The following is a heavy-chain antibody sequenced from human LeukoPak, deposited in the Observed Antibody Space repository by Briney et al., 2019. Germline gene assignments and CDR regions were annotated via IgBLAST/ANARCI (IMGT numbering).Heavy chain of an antibody. CDR2: MNPNSGST. D-gene: IGHD5-12*01. V-gene: IGHV1-8*03. Sequence: GASVKVSCKASGSIFSDYYMHWVRQVPGRGFEWMGWMNPNSGSTGYAQKFQGRVTITRNTSISTAYMELSGLRSEDTAVYYCARGRSTGYPYYFEYWGQGTLVTVSS. CDR3: ARGRSTGYPYYFEY. J-gene: IGHJ4*02. CDR1: GSIFSDYY.